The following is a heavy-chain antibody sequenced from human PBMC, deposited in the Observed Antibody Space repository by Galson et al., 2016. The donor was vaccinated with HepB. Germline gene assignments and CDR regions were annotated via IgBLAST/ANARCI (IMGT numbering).Heavy chain of an antibody. CDR1: GFTFSSHG. Sequence: SLRLSCAGAGFTFSSHGIHWVRQAPGKGLEWVALISYHGNNKFYADSVKGRFTISRDNSKNTLYLQMNSLRAEDTAVYYCAKERRDYYDSSGNSDYWGQGTLVTVSS. D-gene: IGHD3-22*01. CDR3: AKERRDYYDSSGNSDY. V-gene: IGHV3-30*18. J-gene: IGHJ4*02. CDR2: ISYHGNNK.